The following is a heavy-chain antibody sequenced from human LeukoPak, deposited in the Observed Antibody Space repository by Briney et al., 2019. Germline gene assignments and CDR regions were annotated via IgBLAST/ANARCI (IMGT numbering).Heavy chain of an antibody. CDR2: INHSGST. CDR1: GGSISSYY. Sequence: PSETLSLTCTVSGGSISSYYWSWIRQPPGKGLEWIGEINHSGSTNYNPSLKSRVTISVDTSKNQFSLKLSSVAAADTAVYYCARGRGYCSGGSCYRGRYYMDVWGKGTTVTVSS. D-gene: IGHD2-15*01. CDR3: ARGRGYCSGGSCYRGRYYMDV. J-gene: IGHJ6*03. V-gene: IGHV4-34*01.